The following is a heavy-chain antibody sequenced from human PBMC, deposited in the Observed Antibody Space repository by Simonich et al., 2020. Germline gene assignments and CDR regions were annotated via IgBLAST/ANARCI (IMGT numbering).Heavy chain of an antibody. J-gene: IGHJ6*03. Sequence: EVQLVESGGGLVQPGGSLRLSCAASGFTFSSYWMSWVRQAPGKGLEWVANIKQDGSEKYYVDSVKSRFTISRDNAKNSLYLQMNSLRAEDTAVYYCARDGLGTAYYYYMDVWGKGTTVTVSS. D-gene: IGHD7-27*01. CDR2: IKQDGSEK. V-gene: IGHV3-7*01. CDR1: GFTFSSYW. CDR3: ARDGLGTAYYYYMDV.